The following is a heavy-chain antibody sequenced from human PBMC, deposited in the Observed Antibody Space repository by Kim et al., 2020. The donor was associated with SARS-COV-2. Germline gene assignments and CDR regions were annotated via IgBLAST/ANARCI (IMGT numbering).Heavy chain of an antibody. CDR2: IYTSGST. V-gene: IGHV4-61*02. J-gene: IGHJ5*02. CDR1: GGSISSGSYY. CDR3: ARDGGYDSSGYYQEWFDP. Sequence: SETLSLTCTVSGGSISSGSYYWSWIRQPAGKGLEWIGRIYTSGSTNYNPSLKSRVTISVDTSKNQFSLKLSSVTAADTAVYYCARDGGYDSSGYYQEWFDPWGQGTLVTVSS. D-gene: IGHD3-22*01.